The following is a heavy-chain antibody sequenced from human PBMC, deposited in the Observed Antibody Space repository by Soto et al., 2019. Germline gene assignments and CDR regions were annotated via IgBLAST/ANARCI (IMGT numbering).Heavy chain of an antibody. CDR2: IIPLFST. J-gene: IGHJ4*02. CDR1: GDTFRNYA. D-gene: IGHD6-19*01. CDR3: ARDPGIAVVGRGTSFEH. Sequence: QVQLVQSGAEVKKPGSSVKVSCKASGDTFRNYAFTWVRQAPGQGLEWMGTIIPLFSTRYAQKFQGRVTMTADESTSTGCMDLSSLKSDDTAVYYCARDPGIAVVGRGTSFEHWGQGTLVTVSS. V-gene: IGHV1-69*18.